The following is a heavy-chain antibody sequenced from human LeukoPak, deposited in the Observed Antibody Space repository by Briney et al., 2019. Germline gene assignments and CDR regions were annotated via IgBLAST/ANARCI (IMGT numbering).Heavy chain of an antibody. Sequence: PGGSLRLSCAASGFIFSDYAMHWVRQAPGKGLEYVSSIKSNGGKAFYADSVKGRFTISRDNSKNTLYLQMNSLRAEDTAVYYCARDLGAVAGNFDYWGQGTLVTVSS. CDR3: ARDLGAVAGNFDY. D-gene: IGHD6-19*01. J-gene: IGHJ4*02. V-gene: IGHV3-64*02. CDR1: GFIFSDYA. CDR2: IKSNGGKA.